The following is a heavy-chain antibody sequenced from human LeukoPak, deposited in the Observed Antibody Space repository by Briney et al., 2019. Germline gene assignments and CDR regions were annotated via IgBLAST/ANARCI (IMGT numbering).Heavy chain of an antibody. CDR3: AKDANWNHGGGYMDV. Sequence: PGGSLRLSCAASGFTVSTNYMSWVRQAPGKGLEWVSLIYSGGSTYYADSVKGRFTISRDNSKNTLYFQMNSLRAEDTAVYYCAKDANWNHGGGYMDVWGKGTTVTVSS. D-gene: IGHD1-1*01. J-gene: IGHJ6*03. CDR1: GFTVSTNY. CDR2: IYSGGST. V-gene: IGHV3-53*01.